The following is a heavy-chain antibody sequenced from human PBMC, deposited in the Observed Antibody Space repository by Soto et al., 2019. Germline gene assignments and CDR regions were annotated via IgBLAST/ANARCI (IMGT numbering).Heavy chain of an antibody. J-gene: IGHJ3*02. CDR2: IVVGSGHT. CDR1: GFSFSSSA. CDR3: ARESPITAIVGRNDAFDI. D-gene: IGHD3-22*01. V-gene: IGHV1-58*01. Sequence: SVKVSCKASGFSFSSSAVQWVRQARGQRLEWIGWIVVGSGHTNYAQNFQERVTITRDMSISTAYMELSSLRSQDTAVYYCARESPITAIVGRNDAFDIWSQGTMVTVS.